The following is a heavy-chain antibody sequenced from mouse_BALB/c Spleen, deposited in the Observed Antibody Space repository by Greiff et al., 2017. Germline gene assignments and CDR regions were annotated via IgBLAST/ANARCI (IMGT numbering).Heavy chain of an antibody. Sequence: EVQLQQSGPELVKPGASVKMSCKASGYTFTSYVMHWVKQKPGQGLEWIGYINPYNDGTKYNEKFKGKATLTSDKSSSTAYMELSSLTSEDSAVYYCARAYMITTEAWFAYWGQGTLVTVSA. CDR1: GYTFTSYV. J-gene: IGHJ3*01. D-gene: IGHD2-4*01. CDR3: ARAYMITTEAWFAY. CDR2: INPYNDGT. V-gene: IGHV1-14*01.